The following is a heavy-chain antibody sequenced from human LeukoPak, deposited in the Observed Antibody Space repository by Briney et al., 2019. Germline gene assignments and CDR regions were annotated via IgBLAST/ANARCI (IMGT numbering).Heavy chain of an antibody. CDR3: ARTVAGTGYFDY. D-gene: IGHD6-19*01. J-gene: IGHJ4*02. Sequence: GRSLRLSCAASGFTFRSYAMHWVRQAPGKGLEWVAVISDDGSNKYNADSVKARFTISRDNSKNTLYLQMNSLRAEDTAVYYCARTVAGTGYFDYWGQGTLVTVSS. CDR2: ISDDGSNK. CDR1: GFTFRSYA. V-gene: IGHV3-30-3*01.